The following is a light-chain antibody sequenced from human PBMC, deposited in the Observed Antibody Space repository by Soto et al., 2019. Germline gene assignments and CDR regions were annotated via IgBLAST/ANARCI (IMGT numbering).Light chain of an antibody. Sequence: DIQMPQSPSSLSASVGDRVTITCQASQDITSYLNWYQHKPGKAPKLLIYDASILEAGDPPRFSGSGSGTDFTLTISSLQPEDVATYYCQHCDYLPIFGPGTTVDFK. CDR3: QHCDYLPI. V-gene: IGKV1-33*01. CDR2: DAS. J-gene: IGKJ3*01. CDR1: QDITSY.